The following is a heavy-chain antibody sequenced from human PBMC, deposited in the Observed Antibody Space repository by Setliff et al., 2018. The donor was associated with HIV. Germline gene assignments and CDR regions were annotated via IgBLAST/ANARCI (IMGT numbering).Heavy chain of an antibody. D-gene: IGHD3-10*01. J-gene: IGHJ4*02. V-gene: IGHV4-39*02. Sequence: SETLSLTCTVSGGSISSSSYYWGWIRQPPGKRLEWIGSIYYSGSTYYNPSLKSRVTISVDTSKNQFSLKLRSVTAADTAFYYCARDYFGSLDYWGQGTLVTVSS. CDR3: ARDYFGSLDY. CDR2: IYYSGST. CDR1: GGSISSSSYY.